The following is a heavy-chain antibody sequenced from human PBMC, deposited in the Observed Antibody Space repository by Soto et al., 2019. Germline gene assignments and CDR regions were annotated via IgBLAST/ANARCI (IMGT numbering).Heavy chain of an antibody. J-gene: IGHJ3*01. D-gene: IGHD2-21*01. CDR2: ISSTSTNI. V-gene: IGHV3-21*01. Sequence: GGSLRLSCAASGFTFSRYIMHWVRHAPGQGLEWIATISSTSTNIYYADSVKGRITISRDNPKNSLSLQMDSLRREDTAVYYCTRGIASSSLVTFDVWGQGTMVTVSS. CDR1: GFTFSRYI. CDR3: TRGIASSSLVTFDV.